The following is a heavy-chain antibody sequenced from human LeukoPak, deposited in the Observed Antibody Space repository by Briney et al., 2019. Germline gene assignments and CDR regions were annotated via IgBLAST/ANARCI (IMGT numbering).Heavy chain of an antibody. Sequence: PGGSLRLSCAASGFTFSSYAMSWVRQAPGKGLEWVSRMGGSGGTTSYADSVKGRFTISRDKSKNTLYLEMNSLRAEDTAVYYCAKDARNSWKDFFDYWGEGTRVTV. J-gene: IGHJ4*02. CDR3: AKDARNSWKDFFDY. CDR1: GFTFSSYA. V-gene: IGHV3-23*01. CDR2: MGGSGGTT. D-gene: IGHD1-1*01.